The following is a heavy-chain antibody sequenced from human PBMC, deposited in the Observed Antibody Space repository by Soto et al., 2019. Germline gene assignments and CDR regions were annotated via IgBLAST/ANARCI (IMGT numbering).Heavy chain of an antibody. D-gene: IGHD5-18*01. CDR1: GFTFSSYA. J-gene: IGHJ6*02. V-gene: IGHV3-30-3*01. CDR2: ISYDGSNK. Sequence: PGGSLRLSCAASGFTFSSYAMHWVRQAPGKGLEWVAVISYDGSNKYYADSVKGRFTISRDNSKNTLYLQMNSLRAEDTAVYYCARDSGYSYGDYYYYGMDVWGQGTTVTVSS. CDR3: ARDSGYSYGDYYYYGMDV.